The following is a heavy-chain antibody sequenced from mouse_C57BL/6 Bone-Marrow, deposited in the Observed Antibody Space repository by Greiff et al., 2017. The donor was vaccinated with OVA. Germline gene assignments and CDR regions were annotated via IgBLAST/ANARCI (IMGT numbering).Heavy chain of an antibody. V-gene: IGHV3-6*01. J-gene: IGHJ1*03. D-gene: IGHD2-5*01. CDR1: GYSITSGYF. Sequence: EVQLQESGPGLVKPSQSLSLTCSVTGYSITSGYFWNWIRQSPGNILEWMGYIRYDGSNNYNPSLKNRISITRDTSKNQFFLKLNSVTTEDTATEYCARVDSKRYFDVWGTGTTVTVSS. CDR3: ARVDSKRYFDV. CDR2: IRYDGSN.